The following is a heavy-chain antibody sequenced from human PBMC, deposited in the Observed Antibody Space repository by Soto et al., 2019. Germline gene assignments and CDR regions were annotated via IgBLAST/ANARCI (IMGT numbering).Heavy chain of an antibody. CDR2: IIPIFGTA. J-gene: IGHJ4*02. D-gene: IGHD2-8*01. Sequence: QVQLVQSGAEVKKPGSSVKVSCKASGGTFSSYAISWVRQAPGQGLEWMGGIIPIFGTANYAQKFQGRVTITADESTSTAYMEVSSLRTEDTAVYYCARPAREWYYFDYWGQGTLVTVSS. CDR1: GGTFSSYA. CDR3: ARPAREWYYFDY. V-gene: IGHV1-69*12.